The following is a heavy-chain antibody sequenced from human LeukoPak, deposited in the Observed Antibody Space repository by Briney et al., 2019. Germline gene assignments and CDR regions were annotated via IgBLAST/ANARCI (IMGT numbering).Heavy chain of an antibody. D-gene: IGHD3-22*01. Sequence: PGGSLRLSCTASGFTFRNYAMSWVRQAPGKGLEWVSTITDNGDDTYYAESVQGRFIISRDNSKNTLYLQINSLRAEDTALYFCAKDPQNYFDSGGFYNYFDSWGQGTLVTVSS. CDR2: ITDNGDDT. V-gene: IGHV3-23*01. CDR3: AKDPQNYFDSGGFYNYFDS. J-gene: IGHJ4*02. CDR1: GFTFRNYA.